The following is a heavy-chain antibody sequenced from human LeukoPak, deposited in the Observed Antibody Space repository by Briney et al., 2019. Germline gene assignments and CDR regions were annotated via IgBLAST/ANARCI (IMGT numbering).Heavy chain of an antibody. CDR3: ARDRKEATIHRYYYYYYMDV. V-gene: IGHV4-61*01. Sequence: SETLSLTCTVSGGSISSSSYYWSWIRQPPGKGLEWIGYIYYSGSTNYNPSLKSRVTISVDTSKNQFSLKLSSVTAADTAVYYCARDRKEATIHRYYYYYYMDVWGKGTTVTVSS. CDR2: IYYSGST. D-gene: IGHD5-12*01. CDR1: GGSISSSSYY. J-gene: IGHJ6*03.